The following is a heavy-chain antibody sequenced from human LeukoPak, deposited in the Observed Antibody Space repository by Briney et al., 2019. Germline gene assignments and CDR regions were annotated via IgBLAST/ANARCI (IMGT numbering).Heavy chain of an antibody. Sequence: GGSLRLSCAASGFTFSSYAMNWVRQAPGKGLEWVSATSTSGGSAYYADSVKGRFTISRDNSKNTLYLQMDSLRADDTAVYYCARYSGSYYYPPAWDLWGQGTLVTVSS. V-gene: IGHV3-23*01. D-gene: IGHD1-26*01. CDR1: GFTFSSYA. CDR3: ARYSGSYYYPPAWDL. CDR2: TSTSGGSA. J-gene: IGHJ4*02.